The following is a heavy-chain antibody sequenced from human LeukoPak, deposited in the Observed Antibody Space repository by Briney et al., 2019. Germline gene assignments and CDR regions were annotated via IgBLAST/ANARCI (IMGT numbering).Heavy chain of an antibody. CDR1: GYTFTSYD. CDR2: MNPNSGNT. V-gene: IGHV1-8*01. Sequence: ASVKVSCKASGYTFTSYDINWVRQATGQGLEWMGWMNPNSGNTGYAQKFQGRVTMTRNTSISTAYMELSSLRSEDTAVYYCARRVFYDFWSGYYYNWFDPWGQGTLVTVSS. CDR3: ARRVFYDFWSGYYYNWFDP. D-gene: IGHD3-3*01. J-gene: IGHJ5*02.